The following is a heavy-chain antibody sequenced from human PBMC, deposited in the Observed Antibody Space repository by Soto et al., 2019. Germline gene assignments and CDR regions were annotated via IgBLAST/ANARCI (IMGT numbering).Heavy chain of an antibody. Sequence: ASVKVSCKASGYTFTSYDINWVRQATGQGLEWMGWMNPNSGNTGYAQKFQGRVNMTRNTSISTAYMELSSLRSEDTAVYYCARGAVGITIFGVVIRARYYFDYWGQGTLVTVSS. CDR2: MNPNSGNT. D-gene: IGHD3-3*01. CDR1: GYTFTSYD. J-gene: IGHJ4*02. CDR3: ARGAVGITIFGVVIRARYYFDY. V-gene: IGHV1-8*01.